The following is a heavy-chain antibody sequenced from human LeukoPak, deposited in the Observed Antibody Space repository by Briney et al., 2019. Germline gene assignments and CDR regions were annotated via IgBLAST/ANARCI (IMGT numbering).Heavy chain of an antibody. Sequence: GGSLRLSCAASGFTFDDYTMHWVRQAPGKGLEWVGRIKSKTDGGTTDYAAPVKGRFTISRDDSKNTLYLQMDSLKTEDTAVYYCTASHDYGDYEFDYWGQGTLVTVSS. CDR1: GFTFDDYT. J-gene: IGHJ4*02. CDR3: TASHDYGDYEFDY. V-gene: IGHV3-15*01. D-gene: IGHD4-17*01. CDR2: IKSKTDGGTT.